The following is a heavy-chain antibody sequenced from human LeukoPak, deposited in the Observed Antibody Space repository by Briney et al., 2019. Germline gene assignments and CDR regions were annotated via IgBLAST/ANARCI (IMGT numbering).Heavy chain of an antibody. CDR3: ARVDSSASIDANWFDP. D-gene: IGHD3-9*01. CDR2: TYYRSKWYN. Sequence: SQTLSLTCAISGDSVSSNSAAWNWIRQSPSRGLEWLGRTYYRSKWYNDYAVSVKSRITINPDTSKNQFSLQLNSVTPEDTAVYYCARVDSSASIDANWFDPWGQGTLVTVSS. V-gene: IGHV6-1*01. CDR1: GDSVSSNSAA. J-gene: IGHJ5*02.